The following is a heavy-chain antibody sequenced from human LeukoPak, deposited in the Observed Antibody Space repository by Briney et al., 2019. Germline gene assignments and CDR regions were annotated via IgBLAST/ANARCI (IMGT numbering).Heavy chain of an antibody. V-gene: IGHV3-23*01. D-gene: IGHD1-26*01. J-gene: IGHJ4*02. Sequence: PGGSLRLSCAASGFTFSGHAMSWVRQAPGKGLNWLSTITGGAENTYYAGPVKGRFTISRDNPKNTVYLQMDSLRVEDTAVYYCAKVLSGSQDYWGQGTLVTVFS. CDR1: GFTFSGHA. CDR3: AKVLSGSQDY. CDR2: ITGGAENT.